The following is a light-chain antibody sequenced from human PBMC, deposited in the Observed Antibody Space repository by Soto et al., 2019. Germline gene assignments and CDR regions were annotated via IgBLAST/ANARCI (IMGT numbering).Light chain of an antibody. V-gene: IGLV2-14*01. CDR1: SSDVGGYNY. CDR3: SSYTSSRAYV. Sequence: QSVLTQPASVSGSPGQSITISCTGTSSDVGGYNYVSWYQQQPGKAPKLMIHEVSNRPSGVSNRFSGSKSGNTASLTISGLQAEDADAYYCSSYTSSRAYVFGIGTKV. J-gene: IGLJ1*01. CDR2: EVS.